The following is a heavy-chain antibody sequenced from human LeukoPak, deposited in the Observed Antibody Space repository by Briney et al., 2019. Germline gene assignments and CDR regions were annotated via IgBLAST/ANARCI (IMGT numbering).Heavy chain of an antibody. CDR3: ARTTNYYDSVYYFDY. CDR1: GFTFSGFW. CDR2: INSDGSEG. J-gene: IGHJ4*02. Sequence: GGSLRLSCAVSGFTFSGFWMSWSRQAPGKGLEWVASINSDGSEGYYADVVKGRFTISRDNAKNSLYLRINSLRAEDTAVYYCARTTNYYDSVYYFDYWGQGTLVTVSS. D-gene: IGHD3-22*01. V-gene: IGHV3-7*03.